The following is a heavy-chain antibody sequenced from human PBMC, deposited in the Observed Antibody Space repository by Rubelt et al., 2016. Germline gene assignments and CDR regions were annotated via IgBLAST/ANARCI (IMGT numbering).Heavy chain of an antibody. V-gene: IGHV3-30*02. CDR2: IRYDGSNK. Sequence: QVQLVESGGGVVQPGGSLRLSCAASGFPFSSYGLHWVRQAPGKGLEWVAFIRYDGSNKYYADSVKGRVTISRDNSKNTLYLQMNSLRAEATAVYYCAKGLREGPYYYGMDVWGQGTTVTVSS. J-gene: IGHJ6*02. CDR1: GFPFSSYG. D-gene: IGHD1-26*01. CDR3: AKGLREGPYYYGMDV.